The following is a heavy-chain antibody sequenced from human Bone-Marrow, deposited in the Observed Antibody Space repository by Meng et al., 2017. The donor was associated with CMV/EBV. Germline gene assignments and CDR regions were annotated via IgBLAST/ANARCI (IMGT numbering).Heavy chain of an antibody. CDR2: IRYDGSNK. J-gene: IGHJ5*02. D-gene: IGHD2-2*01. CDR3: ARDRIVVVPAATNWFDP. Sequence: GESLKISCAASGFTFSSYGMHWVRQAPGKGLEWVAFIRYDGSNKYYADSVKGRFTISRDNSKNTLYLQMNSLRAEDTAVYYCARDRIVVVPAATNWFDPWGQGTLVTVSS. V-gene: IGHV3-30*02. CDR1: GFTFSSYG.